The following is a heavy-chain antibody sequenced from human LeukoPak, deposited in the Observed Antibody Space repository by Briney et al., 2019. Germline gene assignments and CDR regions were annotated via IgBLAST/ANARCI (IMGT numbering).Heavy chain of an antibody. V-gene: IGHV4-34*01. Sequence: SETLSLTCAVYGGSFSGYYWSWIRLPPGKGLEWIGEINHSGSTNYNPSLKSRVTISVDTSKNQFSLKLSSVTAADTAVYYCARRGRIAAAGYFDYWGQGTLVTVSS. CDR2: INHSGST. D-gene: IGHD6-13*01. CDR1: GGSFSGYY. CDR3: ARRGRIAAAGYFDY. J-gene: IGHJ4*02.